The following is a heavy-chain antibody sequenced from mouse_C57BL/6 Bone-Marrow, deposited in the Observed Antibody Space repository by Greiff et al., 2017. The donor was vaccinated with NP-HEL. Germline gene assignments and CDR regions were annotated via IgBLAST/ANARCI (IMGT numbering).Heavy chain of an antibody. CDR1: GFSLTSYG. CDR2: IWSGGST. J-gene: IGHJ4*01. Sequence: VKLVESGPGLVQPSQCLSITCTVSGFSLTSYGVHWVRQSPGKGLEWLGVIWSGGSTDYNAAFISRLSISKDNSKSQVFFKMNSLQADDTAIYYCARKRSYYGSFYAMDYWGQGTSVTVSS. D-gene: IGHD1-1*01. CDR3: ARKRSYYGSFYAMDY. V-gene: IGHV2-2*01.